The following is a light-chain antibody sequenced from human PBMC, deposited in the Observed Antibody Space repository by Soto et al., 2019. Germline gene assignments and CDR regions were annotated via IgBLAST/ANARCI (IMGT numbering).Light chain of an antibody. V-gene: IGKV1-5*03. CDR3: LQYSSYSANA. Sequence: DIQMTQSPSTLSASIGDRVTITCRASQSISSWLAWYQQKSGKAPKLLIYKASNLESGVPSRFSGSGAGTEFTLTISSLQTDDFVTYYCLQYSSYSANAFGQGTKLEL. J-gene: IGKJ2*01. CDR1: QSISSW. CDR2: KAS.